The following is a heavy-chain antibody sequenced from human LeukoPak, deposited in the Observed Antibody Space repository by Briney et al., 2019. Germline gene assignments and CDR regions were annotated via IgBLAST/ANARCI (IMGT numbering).Heavy chain of an antibody. CDR2: ISGSGGST. CDR3: ARGGVRGSYKAPDY. D-gene: IGHD5-12*01. J-gene: IGHJ4*02. V-gene: IGHV3-23*01. Sequence: GGSLRLSCAASGFTFSSYGMSWVRQAPGKGLEWVSAISGSGGSTYYADSVKGRFTISRDNSKNTLYLQMNSLRAEDTAVYYCARGGVRGSYKAPDYWGQGTLVTVSP. CDR1: GFTFSSYG.